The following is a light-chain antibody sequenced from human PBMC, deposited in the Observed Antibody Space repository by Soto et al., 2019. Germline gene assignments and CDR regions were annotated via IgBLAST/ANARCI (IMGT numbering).Light chain of an antibody. Sequence: QSVLTQPPSVSGAPGQRVTISCTGSSSNIGAGYDVHWYQQLPGTAPKLLIYGNSNRPSGVPDRFSGSKSGTSASLAITGLQAEDGADHYCQSYDSSLSGWVFGGGTQLTVL. J-gene: IGLJ3*02. CDR2: GNS. CDR1: SSNIGAGYD. CDR3: QSYDSSLSGWV. V-gene: IGLV1-40*01.